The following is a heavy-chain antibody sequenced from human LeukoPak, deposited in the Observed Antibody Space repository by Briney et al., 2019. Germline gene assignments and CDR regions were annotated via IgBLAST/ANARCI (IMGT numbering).Heavy chain of an antibody. D-gene: IGHD3-10*01. CDR3: TRPGYYGAFDP. Sequence: GGSLRLSCAASGFTFSGSAMHWVRQASGKGLEWVGRIRSKANSYATAYAASVKGMFTISRDDSKNTAYLQMNSLKTEDTAVYYCTRPGYYGAFDPWGQGTLVTVSS. CDR1: GFTFSGSA. CDR2: IRSKANSYAT. J-gene: IGHJ5*02. V-gene: IGHV3-73*01.